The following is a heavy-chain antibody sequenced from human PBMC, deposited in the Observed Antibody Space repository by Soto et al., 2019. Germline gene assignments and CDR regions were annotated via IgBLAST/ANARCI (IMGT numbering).Heavy chain of an antibody. CDR3: ATPPGYSSGWYRDAFDI. D-gene: IGHD6-19*01. CDR2: INSDGSST. V-gene: IGHV3-74*01. CDR1: GFTFSSYA. J-gene: IGHJ3*02. Sequence: GGSLRLSCAASGFTFSSYAMHWVRQAPGKGLVWVSRINSDGSSTSYADSVKGRFTISRDNAKNTLYLQMNSLRAEDTAVYYCATPPGYSSGWYRDAFDIWGQGTMVTVSS.